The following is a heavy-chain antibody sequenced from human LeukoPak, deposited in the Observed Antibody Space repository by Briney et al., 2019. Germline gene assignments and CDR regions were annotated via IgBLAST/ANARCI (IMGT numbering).Heavy chain of an antibody. Sequence: SETLSLTCTVSGGSISSYYWSWIRQPPGKGLEWIGYIYYSGSTNYNPSLKSRVTISVDTSKNQFSLKLSSVTAADTAVYYCARLSSITIFGVVKWFDPWGQGTLATVSS. CDR3: ARLSSITIFGVVKWFDP. D-gene: IGHD3-3*01. CDR1: GGSISSYY. V-gene: IGHV4-59*08. J-gene: IGHJ5*02. CDR2: IYYSGST.